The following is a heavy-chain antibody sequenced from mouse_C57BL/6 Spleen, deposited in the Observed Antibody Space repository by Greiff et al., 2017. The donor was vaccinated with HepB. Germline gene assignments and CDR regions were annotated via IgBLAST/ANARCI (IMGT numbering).Heavy chain of an antibody. V-gene: IGHV1-55*01. CDR1: GYTFTSYW. J-gene: IGHJ4*01. CDR3: ASTYLLYGAMDY. CDR2: IYPGSGST. Sequence: QVQLQQSGAELVKPGASVKMSCKASGYTFTSYWITWVKQRPGQGLEWIGDIYPGSGSTNYNEKFKSKATLTVDTSSSTAYMQLSSLTSEDSAVYYCASTYLLYGAMDYWGQGTSVTVSS. D-gene: IGHD2-1*01.